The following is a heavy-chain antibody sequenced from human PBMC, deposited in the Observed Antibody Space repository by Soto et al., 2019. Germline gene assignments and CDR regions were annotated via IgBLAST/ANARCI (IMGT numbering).Heavy chain of an antibody. J-gene: IGHJ6*02. D-gene: IGHD6-6*01. CDR3: ARALEYSSSSRNYYGRDV. V-gene: IGHV1-69*13. CDR2: IIPIFGTA. Sequence: SLKVSCKASGGTFNSYAISWVRQAPGQGLEWMGGIIPIFGTANYAQKFQGRVTITADESTSTAYMELSSLRSEDTAVYYCARALEYSSSSRNYYGRDVGGQGTTATFS. CDR1: GGTFNSYA.